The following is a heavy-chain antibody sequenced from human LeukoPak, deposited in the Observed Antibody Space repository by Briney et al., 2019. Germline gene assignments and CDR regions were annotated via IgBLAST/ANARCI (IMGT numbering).Heavy chain of an antibody. CDR3: AKVRGYTTGRDFDF. V-gene: IGHV3-23*01. CDR1: GFTFGNYP. Sequence: GGSLRLSCAASGFTFGNYPLSWVRQAPGKGLEWVSVVSASGVSTLYANSVTGRFTISRDNFVNTLYLQMCNLRAEDTAVYHCAKVRGYTTGRDFDFWGQGALVTVSS. J-gene: IGHJ4*02. CDR2: VSASGVST. D-gene: IGHD3-10*01.